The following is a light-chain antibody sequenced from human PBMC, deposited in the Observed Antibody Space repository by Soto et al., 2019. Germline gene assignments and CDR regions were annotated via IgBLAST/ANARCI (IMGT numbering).Light chain of an antibody. CDR1: QSVLYSSNNKNY. CDR3: QQYDSTPT. CDR2: WAS. J-gene: IGKJ1*01. Sequence: DIVMTQSPDSLAVSLGERATINCKSSQSVLYSSNNKNYLAWYQQQPGQPPKLLIYWASTRESGVPDRFSGSGSGTAFTLTISSLQAEDVAVSYCQQYDSTPTFGQGTKVAIK. V-gene: IGKV4-1*01.